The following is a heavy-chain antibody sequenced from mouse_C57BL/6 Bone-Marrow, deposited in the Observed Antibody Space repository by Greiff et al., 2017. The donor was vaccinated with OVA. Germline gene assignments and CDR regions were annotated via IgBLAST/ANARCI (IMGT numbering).Heavy chain of an antibody. J-gene: IGHJ4*01. V-gene: IGHV1-61*01. Sequence: VQLQQPGAELVRPGSSVKLSCKASGYTFTSYWMDWVKQRPGQGLEWIGNIYPSDSETHYNQKFKDKATLTVDKSSSTAYMQLSSLTSEDSAVYYCARSWAPGSSYAMDYWGQGTSVTVSS. CDR3: ARSWAPGSSYAMDY. CDR2: IYPSDSET. CDR1: GYTFTSYW. D-gene: IGHD1-1*01.